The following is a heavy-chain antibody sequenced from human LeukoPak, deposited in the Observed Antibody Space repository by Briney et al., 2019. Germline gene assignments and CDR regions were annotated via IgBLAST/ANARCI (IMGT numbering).Heavy chain of an antibody. D-gene: IGHD3-3*01. V-gene: IGHV3-30*18. CDR1: GFTFSSYW. CDR2: ISYDGSNK. J-gene: IGHJ4*02. Sequence: GGSLRLSCAASGFTFSSYWMSWVRQAPGKGLEWVAVISYDGSNKYYADSVKGRFTISRDNSKNTLYLQMNSLRAEDTAVYYCANFGYFDYWGQGTLVTVSS. CDR3: ANFGYFDY.